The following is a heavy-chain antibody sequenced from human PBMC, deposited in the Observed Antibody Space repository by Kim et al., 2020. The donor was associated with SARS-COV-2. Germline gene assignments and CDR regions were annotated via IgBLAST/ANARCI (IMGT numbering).Heavy chain of an antibody. CDR2: VYYSETT. CDR1: ADSIDSYY. V-gene: IGHV4-59*08. D-gene: IGHD4-17*01. CDR3: AAHRDGVFFVY. Sequence: SETLSLTCTVFADSIDSYYWSWIRQSPGKGLEWIGHVYYSETTNYNPSLRSRVSLSMDAPQNKFSLNLRSVTAADTAVYYCAAHRDGVFFVYWGRGALGT. J-gene: IGHJ4*02.